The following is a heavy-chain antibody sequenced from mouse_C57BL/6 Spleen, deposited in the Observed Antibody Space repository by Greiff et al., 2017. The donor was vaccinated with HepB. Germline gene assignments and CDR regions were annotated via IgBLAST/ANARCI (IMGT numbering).Heavy chain of an antibody. CDR2: IDPSDSET. Sequence: QVQLQQPGAELVRPGSSVKQSCKASGYTFTSYWMHWVKQRPIQGLEWIGNIDPSDSETHYNQKFKDKATLTVDKSSSTAYMQLSSLTSEDSAVYYCARSGTWMDYWGQGTSVTVSS. V-gene: IGHV1-52*01. CDR1: GYTFTSYW. CDR3: ARSGTWMDY. J-gene: IGHJ4*01. D-gene: IGHD4-1*01.